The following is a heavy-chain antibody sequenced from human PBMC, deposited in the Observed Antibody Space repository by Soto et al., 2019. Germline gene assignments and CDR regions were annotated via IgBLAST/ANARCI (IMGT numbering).Heavy chain of an antibody. D-gene: IGHD6-25*01. CDR3: AREGGAAPGARREWYLDL. J-gene: IGHJ2*01. CDR2: INPHTGDT. Sequence: QVQLVQSGAEVKKPGASVTVSCKTSGYPLTDFYIHWVRQAPGQGLEWMAWINPHTGDTNTALKLQGRVTMTRDTSINTAFMELTRLSSDDTAVYYWAREGGAAPGARREWYLDLWGRGTLVSVSS. CDR1: GYPLTDFY. V-gene: IGHV1-2*02.